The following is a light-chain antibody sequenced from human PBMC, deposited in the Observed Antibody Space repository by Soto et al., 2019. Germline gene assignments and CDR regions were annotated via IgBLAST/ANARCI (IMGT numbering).Light chain of an antibody. V-gene: IGKV3-20*01. CDR1: QSVSSSY. J-gene: IGKJ1*01. CDR2: GAT. Sequence: EIVITPSSGTLSLSPGERATLSWRASQSVSSSYLAWYQHNPAQAPRLLIYGATSRATGILDWLSGSGAVTDLSHTIISVEPEDFAVYYCQQYGSSPKTFGQGTKV. CDR3: QQYGSSPKT.